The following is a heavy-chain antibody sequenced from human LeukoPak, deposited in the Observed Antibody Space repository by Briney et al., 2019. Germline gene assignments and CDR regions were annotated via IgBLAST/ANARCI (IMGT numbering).Heavy chain of an antibody. D-gene: IGHD2-2*01. J-gene: IGHJ3*02. CDR1: GFTFDDYA. CDR2: ISWNSGSI. Sequence: PGGSLRLSCAASGFTFDDYAMHWVRQAPGKGLEWVSGISWNSGSIGYADSVKGRFTISRDNAKNSLYLQMNSLRAEDTAVYYCARGCGPGQVVPAALGSHAFDIWGQGTMVTVSS. CDR3: ARGCGPGQVVPAALGSHAFDI. V-gene: IGHV3-9*01.